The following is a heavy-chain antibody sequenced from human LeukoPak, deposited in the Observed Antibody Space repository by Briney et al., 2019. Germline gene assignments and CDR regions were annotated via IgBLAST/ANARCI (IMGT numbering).Heavy chain of an antibody. CDR1: GGTFSSYA. CDR3: ASRGIAAAGPLFDY. CDR2: IIPIFGTA. J-gene: IGHJ4*02. D-gene: IGHD6-13*01. Sequence: SVKVSCKASGGTFSSYAISWVRQAPGQGLEWMGRIIPIFGTANYAQKFQGRVTITTDESTSTAYLELSSLRSEDTAVYYCASRGIAAAGPLFDYWGQGTLVTVS. V-gene: IGHV1-69*05.